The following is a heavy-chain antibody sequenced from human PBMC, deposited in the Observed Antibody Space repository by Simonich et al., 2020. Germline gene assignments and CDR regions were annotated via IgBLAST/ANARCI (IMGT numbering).Heavy chain of an antibody. Sequence: QVQLQESGPGLVKPSETLSLTCAVSGYSISSGYYWCWIRQPPGKGLEWIGSIDHRGSTSYNPSIKSRVTISVDTSKNPFSLKLSSVTAADTAVYYCARVGYSNYYYYGMDVWGQGTTVTVSS. CDR1: GYSISSGYY. D-gene: IGHD6-13*01. CDR2: IDHRGST. V-gene: IGHV4-38-2*01. J-gene: IGHJ6*02. CDR3: ARVGYSNYYYYGMDV.